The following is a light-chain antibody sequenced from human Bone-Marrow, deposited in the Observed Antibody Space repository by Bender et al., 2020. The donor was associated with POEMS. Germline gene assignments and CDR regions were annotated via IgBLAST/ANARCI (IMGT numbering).Light chain of an antibody. CDR3: CSYAGPYSYV. V-gene: IGLV1-40*01. Sequence: QSVLTPPPSVSGAPGQRVTISCTGSSSNTGSGYDINWYQHLPGTAPKLLIYGYNNRPSGVPDRFSGSKSGNTASLTISGLQAEDEADYYCCSYAGPYSYVFGGGTKVTVL. CDR2: GYN. CDR1: SSNTGSGYD. J-gene: IGLJ3*02.